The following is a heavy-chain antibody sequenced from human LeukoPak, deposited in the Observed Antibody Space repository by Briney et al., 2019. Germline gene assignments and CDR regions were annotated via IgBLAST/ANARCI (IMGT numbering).Heavy chain of an antibody. CDR2: IKQDGSQK. Sequence: PGGSLRLSCAVSGFTFSRFWMSWVRQAPGKGLEWVANIKQDGSQKSYVDSVKGRFTISRDNAENSLYLQMNRLRAEDTAVYYCVREHYFYHMDGWGEGTTVTVSS. J-gene: IGHJ6*03. V-gene: IGHV3-7*01. CDR3: VREHYFYHMDG. CDR1: GFTFSRFW.